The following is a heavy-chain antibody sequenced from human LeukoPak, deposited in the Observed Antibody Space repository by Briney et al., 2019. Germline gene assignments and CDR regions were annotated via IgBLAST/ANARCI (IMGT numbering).Heavy chain of an antibody. V-gene: IGHV1-18*01. CDR2: IRTDNGNK. Sequence: ASVKVSCKASGSSFNNSGISWVRQAPGQGLEWMGWIRTDNGNKDYSQKVQGRVTMTTDTSTSTAYMELRNLRSDDTAAYYCAKGGRTYFDIFTGFFPHYFDSWGQGTLVTVSS. D-gene: IGHD3-9*01. CDR1: GSSFNNSG. J-gene: IGHJ4*02. CDR3: AKGGRTYFDIFTGFFPHYFDS.